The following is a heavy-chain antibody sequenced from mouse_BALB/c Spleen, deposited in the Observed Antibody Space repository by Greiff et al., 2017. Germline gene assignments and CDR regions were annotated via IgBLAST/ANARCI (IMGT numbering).Heavy chain of an antibody. CDR3: ARDYGSSGTYAMDY. Sequence: VHLKESGAELVRPGALVKLSCKASGFNIKDYYMHWVKQRPEQGLEWIGWIDPENGNTIYDPKFQGKASITADTSSNTAYLQLSSLTSEDTAVYYWARDYGSSGTYAMDYWGQGTSVTVSS. J-gene: IGHJ4*01. CDR2: IDPENGNT. CDR1: GFNIKDYY. V-gene: IGHV14-1*02. D-gene: IGHD1-1*01.